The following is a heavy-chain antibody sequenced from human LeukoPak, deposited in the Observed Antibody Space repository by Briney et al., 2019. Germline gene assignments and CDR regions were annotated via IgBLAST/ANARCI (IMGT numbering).Heavy chain of an antibody. V-gene: IGHV4-59*12. D-gene: IGHD6-19*01. Sequence: SETLSLTCTVSGGSTDSYYYWSWIRQPPGKGLEWIGYIDYSGRTKYNPSLQSRVTISVDTSKTQFSLRLGSVTAADTAVYYCASNQWPKWYFDLWGRGTLLTVSS. CDR2: IDYSGRT. CDR1: GGSTDSYYY. CDR3: ASNQWPKWYFDL. J-gene: IGHJ2*01.